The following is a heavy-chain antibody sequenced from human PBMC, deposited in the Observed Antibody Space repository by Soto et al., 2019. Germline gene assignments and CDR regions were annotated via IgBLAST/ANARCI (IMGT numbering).Heavy chain of an antibody. J-gene: IGHJ6*03. CDR3: ARLLSGVVAATLFYYYYYMDV. D-gene: IGHD2-15*01. CDR1: GGSISSSSYY. V-gene: IGHV4-39*01. CDR2: IYYSGST. Sequence: SETLSLTCTVSGGSISSSSYYWGWIRQPPGKGLEWIGSIYYSGSTYYNPSLKSRVTISVDTSKNQFSLKLSSVTAADTAVYYCARLLSGVVAATLFYYYYYMDVWGKGTTVTVSS.